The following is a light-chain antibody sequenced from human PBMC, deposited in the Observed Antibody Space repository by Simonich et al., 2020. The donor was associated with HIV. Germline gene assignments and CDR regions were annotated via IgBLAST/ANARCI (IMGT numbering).Light chain of an antibody. CDR2: EVS. CDR3: MQTIQLPRT. J-gene: IGKJ3*01. CDR1: QSLLHSNGNNC. V-gene: IGKV2D-29*02. Sequence: DIVMTQSPVSLPVTPGEPASISCRSSQSLLHSNGNNCLHWYLQKPGQSPQLLIYEVSNRFSGVPDRFSGSGSGTDFTLKISRVEAEDVGVYYCMQTIQLPRTFGPGTKVDFK.